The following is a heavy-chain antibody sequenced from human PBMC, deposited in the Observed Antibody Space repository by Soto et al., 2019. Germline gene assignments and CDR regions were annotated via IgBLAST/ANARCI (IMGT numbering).Heavy chain of an antibody. D-gene: IGHD5-18*01. V-gene: IGHV4-34*01. CDR2: INHSGST. CDR1: GGSFSGYY. J-gene: IGHJ6*02. CDR3: AIVSNHGYNDGYYYYGMDV. Sequence: PSETLSLTCAVYGGSFSGYYWSWIRQPPGKGLEWIGEINHSGSTNYNPSLKSRVTISVDTSKNQFSLKLSAVTAAATAVYYCAIVSNHGYNDGYYYYGMDVWGQGTTVTVSS.